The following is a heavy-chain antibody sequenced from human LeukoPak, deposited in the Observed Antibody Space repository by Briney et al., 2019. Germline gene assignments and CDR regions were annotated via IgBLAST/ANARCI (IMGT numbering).Heavy chain of an antibody. CDR1: NASISTYY. V-gene: IGHV4-59*01. CDR3: ARGDYIRGNIDYNAIYFQH. D-gene: IGHD3-16*01. J-gene: IGHJ1*01. CDR2: THYSGTN. Sequence: TPSETLSLACTVSNASISTYYWSWIRQPPRKRPEWIGYTHYSGTNNLNTSLRSRSTMSLDTSMRQFFLRLSAVTAADSAVYFCARGDYIRGNIDYNAIYFQHWGQGIPVTVSS.